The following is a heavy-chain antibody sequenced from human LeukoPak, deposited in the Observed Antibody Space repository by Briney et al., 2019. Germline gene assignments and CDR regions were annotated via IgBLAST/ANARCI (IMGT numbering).Heavy chain of an antibody. V-gene: IGHV4-34*01. CDR2: INHSGST. J-gene: IGHJ4*02. D-gene: IGHD6-19*01. CDR1: GGSFSGYY. Sequence: PSETLSLTCAVYGGSFSGYYWSWIRQPPGKGLEWIGEINHSGSTNYNPSLKSRVTISVDTSKNQFSLKLSSVTAADTAVYYCVRKRWLGPTDYWGQGTLVTVSS. CDR3: VRKRWLGPTDY.